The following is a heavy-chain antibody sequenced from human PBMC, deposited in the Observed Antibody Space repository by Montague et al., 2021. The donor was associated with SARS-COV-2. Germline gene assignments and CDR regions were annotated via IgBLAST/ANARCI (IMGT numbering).Heavy chain of an antibody. J-gene: IGHJ4*02. V-gene: IGHV3-33*01. CDR3: ARESRVGHDYGNYGGSFDY. D-gene: IGHD4-11*01. CDR2: IWYDGSNK. CDR1: GFNFSSSG. Sequence: SLRLSCAASGFNFSSSGMHWVRQAPGKGLEWVAVIWYDGSNKYYADSVKGRFTISRDNSKNTLYLQMNSLRAEDTAVYYCARESRVGHDYGNYGGSFDYWGRGTLVTVSS.